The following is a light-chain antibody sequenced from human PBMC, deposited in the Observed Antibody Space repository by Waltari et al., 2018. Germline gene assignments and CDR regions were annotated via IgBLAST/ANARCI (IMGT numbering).Light chain of an antibody. Sequence: QSALTQPPSASGSPGQSVTISCTGTSSDIGGYPYVSWYQQHPGEAPKLIIFEASKRSPGVPDRFSGSNAGNTASLTVSGLQADDEADYYCSSYAGSHTVLLFGGGTKLTVL. CDR2: EAS. J-gene: IGLJ2*01. CDR1: SSDIGGYPY. V-gene: IGLV2-8*01. CDR3: SSYAGSHTVLL.